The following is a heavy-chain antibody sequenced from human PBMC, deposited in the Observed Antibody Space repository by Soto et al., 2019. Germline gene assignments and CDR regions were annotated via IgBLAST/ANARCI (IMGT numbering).Heavy chain of an antibody. V-gene: IGHV1-69*04. D-gene: IGHD2-15*01. CDR3: ARDVDADSRTVFAY. Sequence: SVKVSCKASGGTFSSYTISWVRQAPGQGLEWMGRIIPILGIANYAQKFQGRVTITADKSTSTAYMEMDSLRAEDTALYYCARDVDADSRTVFAYGGGGTRATVS. CDR1: GGTFSSYT. J-gene: IGHJ4*02. CDR2: IIPILGIA.